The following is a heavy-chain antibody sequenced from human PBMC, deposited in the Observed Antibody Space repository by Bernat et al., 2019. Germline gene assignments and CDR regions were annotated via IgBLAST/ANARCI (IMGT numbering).Heavy chain of an antibody. D-gene: IGHD6-19*01. CDR1: GFTFSSYW. Sequence: EEQLVESGGGLVQPGGSLRLSCAASGFTFSSYWMSWVRQAPGKGLEWVANIKQDGSEKYYVDSVKARYTISRDNAKNSLYLQMNSLRAEDTAVYYCARVKSSNGWSPFDYWGQGTLVTVSS. CDR3: ARVKSSNGWSPFDY. J-gene: IGHJ4*02. V-gene: IGHV3-7*01. CDR2: IKQDGSEK.